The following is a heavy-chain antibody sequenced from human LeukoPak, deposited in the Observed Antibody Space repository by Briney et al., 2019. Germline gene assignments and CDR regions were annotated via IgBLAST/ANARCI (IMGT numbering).Heavy chain of an antibody. D-gene: IGHD3-9*01. J-gene: IGHJ5*02. CDR2: INPNSGGT. Sequence: ASVKVSCKVSGYTLTELSMHWVRQAPGKGLEWMGRINPNSGGTNYAQKFQGRVTMTRDTSISTAYMELSRLRSDDTAVYYCARDQVGYCDILTGYYGSDWFDPWGQGTLVTVSS. CDR1: GYTLTELS. CDR3: ARDQVGYCDILTGYYGSDWFDP. V-gene: IGHV1-2*06.